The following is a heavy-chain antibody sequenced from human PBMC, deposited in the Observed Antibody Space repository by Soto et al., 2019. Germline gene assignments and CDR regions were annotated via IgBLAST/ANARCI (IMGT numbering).Heavy chain of an antibody. CDR1: GVTFNRQD. V-gene: IGHV1-69*13. D-gene: IGHD1-26*01. J-gene: IGHJ4*02. CDR2: IIPMFGTP. Sequence: SVKVSCKASGVTFNRQDMRWVRQAPGQGLEWMGGIIPMFGTPHYAEKFQDRVTITADESTGTAYLELSSLTSEDTAVYYCATSEGRDGDSFDYWGPGTLVTVSS. CDR3: ATSEGRDGDSFDY.